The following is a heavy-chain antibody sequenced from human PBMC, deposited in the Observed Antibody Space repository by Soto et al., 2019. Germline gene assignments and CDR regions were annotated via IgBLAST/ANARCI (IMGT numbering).Heavy chain of an antibody. CDR1: GCSISSYY. Sequence: PSDTLSLTCTVSGCSISSYYWSWIRQPPGKGLEWIGYIYYSGSTNYNPSLKSRVTISVDTSKNQFSLKLSSVTAADTAVYYCARRQDGYNDYWGQGTLVTVSS. CDR3: ARRQDGYNDY. J-gene: IGHJ4*02. D-gene: IGHD1-20*01. CDR2: IYYSGST. V-gene: IGHV4-59*08.